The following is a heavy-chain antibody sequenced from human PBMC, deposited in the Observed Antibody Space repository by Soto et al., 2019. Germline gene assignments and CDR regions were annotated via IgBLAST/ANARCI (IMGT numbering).Heavy chain of an antibody. CDR2: VYYLGGT. J-gene: IGHJ4*02. CDR1: GDSINSSDYH. V-gene: IGHV4-39*01. D-gene: IGHD2-15*01. Sequence: QVQLQESGPGLVKPSETLSLICTVSGDSINSSDYHWGWIRQPPGKGLEWIGSVYYLGGTHSNPSLKSRVTISVDTAGSQFTLRLRYVTAADTAVYYCAILDMALDYWGQGSLVTVSS. CDR3: AILDMALDY.